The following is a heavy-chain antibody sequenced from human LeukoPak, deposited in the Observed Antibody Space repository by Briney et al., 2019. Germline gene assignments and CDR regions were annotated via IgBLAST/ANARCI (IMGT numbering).Heavy chain of an antibody. Sequence: ASVKVSCKASGYTFTSYYMHWVRQAPGQGLEWMGIINPSGGSTSYAQKFQGRVTMTRDTSTSTVYMELSSLRSEDTAVYYCAREPQRQGSSTSHFDYWGQGTLVTVSS. D-gene: IGHD2-2*01. CDR2: INPSGGST. CDR3: AREPQRQGSSTSHFDY. CDR1: GYTFTSYY. J-gene: IGHJ4*02. V-gene: IGHV1-46*03.